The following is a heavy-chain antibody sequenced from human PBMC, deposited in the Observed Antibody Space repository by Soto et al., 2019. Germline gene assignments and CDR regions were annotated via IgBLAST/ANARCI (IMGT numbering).Heavy chain of an antibody. CDR2: ISGSGGST. V-gene: IGHV3-23*01. D-gene: IGHD3-10*01. CDR1: GFTFSSYA. J-gene: IGHJ5*02. Sequence: GGSLRLSCAASGFTFSSYAMSWVRQAPGKGLEWVSAISGSGGSTYYADSVKGRFTISRDNSKNTLYLQMNSLRAEDTAVYYCAKERLLWFGESNPNWFDPWGQGTLVTVSS. CDR3: AKERLLWFGESNPNWFDP.